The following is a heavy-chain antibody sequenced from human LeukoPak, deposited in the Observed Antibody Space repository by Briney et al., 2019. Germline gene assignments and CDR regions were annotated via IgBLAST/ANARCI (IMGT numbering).Heavy chain of an antibody. J-gene: IGHJ3*02. CDR1: SVSFRTYG. CDR3: AKDEIEYCDTDCHGGAFDM. V-gene: IGHV3-30*02. CDR2: TRHDGNNR. Sequence: GASRRLSCVASSVSFRTYGMHWVLQAPCKGLEFVVSTRHDGNNRYYADSVKGRFTVSRDNSDNTVYLQMNRLSAEDTAVYHCAKDEIEYCDTDCHGGAFDMWGLGTMVIVSS. D-gene: IGHD2/OR15-2a*01.